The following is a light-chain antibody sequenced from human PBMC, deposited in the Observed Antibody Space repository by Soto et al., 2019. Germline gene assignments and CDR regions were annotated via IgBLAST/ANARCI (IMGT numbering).Light chain of an antibody. CDR1: QSISSW. CDR2: DAS. V-gene: IGKV1-5*01. Sequence: IQITQSPSTLSSSVVERFTITCLASQSISSWLAWYQQKPGKAPKLLIYDASSLESGVPSRFSGSGSGTEFTLTISSLQPDDFATYYCQHYNSYSEAFGQGTKV. J-gene: IGKJ1*01. CDR3: QHYNSYSEA.